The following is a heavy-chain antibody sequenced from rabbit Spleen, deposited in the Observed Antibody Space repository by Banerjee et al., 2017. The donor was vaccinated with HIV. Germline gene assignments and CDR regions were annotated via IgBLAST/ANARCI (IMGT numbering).Heavy chain of an antibody. J-gene: IGHJ5*01. D-gene: IGHD6-1*01. CDR3: ARLMTYGYAGFGYATLDWLDL. V-gene: IGHV1S40*01. CDR2: IDTGSSGFT. CDR1: GFSFSANSY. Sequence: QSLEESGGDLVKPEGSLTLTCTASGFSFSANSYMCWVRQAPGKGLEWIACIDTGSSGFTYFASWAKGRFTISKTSSTTVTLQLNSLTAADTATYFCARLMTYGYAGFGYATLDWLDLWGPGTLVTVS.